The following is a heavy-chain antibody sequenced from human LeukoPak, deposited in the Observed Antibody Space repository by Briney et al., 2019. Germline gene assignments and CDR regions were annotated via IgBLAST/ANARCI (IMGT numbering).Heavy chain of an antibody. CDR1: GFTFDDYA. J-gene: IGHJ4*02. V-gene: IGHV3-9*01. Sequence: GGSLRLSCAPSGFTFDDYAMHWVRQAPGKGLEWVSGISWNSGSIGYADSVKGRFTISRDNAKNSLYLQMNSLRAEDTAFYYCAKANHAPIAVAGILDYWGQGTLVTVSS. CDR3: AKANHAPIAVAGILDY. D-gene: IGHD6-19*01. CDR2: ISWNSGSI.